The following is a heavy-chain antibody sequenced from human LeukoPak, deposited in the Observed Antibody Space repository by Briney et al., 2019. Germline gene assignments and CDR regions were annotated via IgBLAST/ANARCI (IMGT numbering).Heavy chain of an antibody. J-gene: IGHJ4*02. CDR1: RFTFNNYG. D-gene: IGHD6-13*01. Sequence: GGSLRLSCAASRFTFNNYGMDWVRQAPGKGLEWVAFIRYDGHNEYYADSVKGRFIISRDNSKDIVHLQMNSLRAEDTAVYFCAKDGPHTSNWPSYFDYWGQGTLVTVSS. CDR2: IRYDGHNE. CDR3: AKDGPHTSNWPSYFDY. V-gene: IGHV3-30*02.